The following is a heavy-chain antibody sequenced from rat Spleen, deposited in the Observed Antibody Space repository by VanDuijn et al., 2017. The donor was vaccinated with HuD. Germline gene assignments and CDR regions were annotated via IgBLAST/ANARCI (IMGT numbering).Heavy chain of an antibody. CDR1: GFTFSDYY. Sequence: EVQLVESGGGLVRPGGSLKLSCAASGFTFSDYYMAWVRQAPTKGLEWVAIISYDGSGTDYRDSVKGRFTVSRDDAKSILYLQMDSLRSEDTATYYCVRRRTGFDYWGQGVMVTVSS. CDR3: VRRRTGFDY. V-gene: IGHV5-29*01. J-gene: IGHJ2*01. CDR2: ISYDGSGT.